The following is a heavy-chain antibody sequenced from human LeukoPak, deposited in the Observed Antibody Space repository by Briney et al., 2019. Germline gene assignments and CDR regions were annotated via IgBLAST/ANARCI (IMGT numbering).Heavy chain of an antibody. J-gene: IGHJ5*02. Sequence: SQTLSLTCAISGDSVSSNSAAWNWIRQSPSRGLEWLGRTYYRSKWYNDYAVSVKSRITINPDTSKNHFSLQLNSVTPEDTAVYYCARVLMVRGVLGFDPWGQGTLVTVSS. CDR2: TYYRSKWYN. V-gene: IGHV6-1*01. CDR3: ARVLMVRGVLGFDP. CDR1: GDSVSSNSAA. D-gene: IGHD3-10*01.